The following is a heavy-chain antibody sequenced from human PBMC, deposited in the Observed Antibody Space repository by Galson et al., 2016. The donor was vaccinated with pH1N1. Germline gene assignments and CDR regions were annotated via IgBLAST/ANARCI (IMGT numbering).Heavy chain of an antibody. J-gene: IGHJ6*02. CDR1: GFIFSSYA. CDR2: LSAASTAV. D-gene: IGHD2-2*01. CDR3: AKGGRVGVQGYYYALDV. V-gene: IGHV3-23*01. Sequence: SLRLSCAASGFIFSSYAMTWVRQAPGKGLEWVSALSAASTAVYYGNSVKGRFTISRDNSKNTPYLQMNSLIAEDTAVYYCAKGGRVGVQGYYYALDVWGQGTAVTVSS.